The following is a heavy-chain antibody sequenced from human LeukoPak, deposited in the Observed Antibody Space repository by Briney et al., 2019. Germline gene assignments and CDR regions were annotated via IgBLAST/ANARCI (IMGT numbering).Heavy chain of an antibody. J-gene: IGHJ4*02. V-gene: IGHV5-51*01. D-gene: IGHD3-22*01. CDR1: GYKFTNYW. CDR3: ARHVYYYDSSGYIIDY. Sequence: GESLKISCKGSGYKFTNYWIGWVRQMPGKGLEWMGIIYPGDSDTRYSPSFQGQVTISADKSISTAYLQWSSLKASDTAMYYCARHVYYYDSSGYIIDYWGQGTLVTVSS. CDR2: IYPGDSDT.